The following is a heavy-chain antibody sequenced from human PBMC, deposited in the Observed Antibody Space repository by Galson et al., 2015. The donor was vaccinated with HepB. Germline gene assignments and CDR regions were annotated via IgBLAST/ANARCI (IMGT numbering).Heavy chain of an antibody. J-gene: IGHJ3*02. V-gene: IGHV3-30*03. CDR1: GFTFSSYG. D-gene: IGHD3-22*01. CDR3: ARSSGYYDSSGYHNDASDI. Sequence: SLRLSCAASGFTFSSYGMHWVRQAPGKGLEWVAVISYDGSNKYYVDSVKGRFTISRDNSKNTLYLQMNSLRAEDTAVYYCARSSGYYDSSGYHNDASDIWGQGTMVTVSS. CDR2: ISYDGSNK.